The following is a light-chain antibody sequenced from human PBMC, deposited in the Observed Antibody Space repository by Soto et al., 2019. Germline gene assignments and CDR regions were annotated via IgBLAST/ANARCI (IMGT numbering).Light chain of an antibody. CDR2: DVS. V-gene: IGKV3-11*01. Sequence: EIVLTQSPATLSLSPGERATLSCRASQSVRSYLAWYQQKPGQAPRLLIYDVSNKATGIPARFSGSGSGTDFTLTIRSLEPEDLAVYYCQQRSDWPPAFGGGTKVEIK. J-gene: IGKJ4*01. CDR3: QQRSDWPPA. CDR1: QSVRSY.